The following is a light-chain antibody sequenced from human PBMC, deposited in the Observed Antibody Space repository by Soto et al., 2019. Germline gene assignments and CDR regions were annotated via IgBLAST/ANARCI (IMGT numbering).Light chain of an antibody. Sequence: TLLTQSPDSLAVSLSVMSAITCTAGQSVLFSINQKNYFAWYQQKPRQPPKALIYWASTRESGVPDRFSGSGSGTDFTLTISSLQAEDVAVYYCQQYYTTPWTFGQGTKVDI. J-gene: IGKJ1*01. V-gene: IGKV4-1*01. CDR2: WAS. CDR3: QQYYTTPWT. CDR1: QSVLFSINQKNY.